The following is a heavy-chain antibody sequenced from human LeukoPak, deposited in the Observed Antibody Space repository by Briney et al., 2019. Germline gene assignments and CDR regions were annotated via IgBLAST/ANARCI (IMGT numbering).Heavy chain of an antibody. D-gene: IGHD4-17*01. J-gene: IGHJ4*02. CDR1: GFTFSSYW. CDR3: AIHDYGDSYFDY. CDR2: ISSSGSTI. Sequence: GGSLRLSCAASGFTFSSYWMSWIRQAPGKGLEWVSYISSSGSTIYYADSVKGRFTISRDNAKNSLYLQMNSLRAEDTAVYYCAIHDYGDSYFDYWGQGTLVTVSS. V-gene: IGHV3-11*01.